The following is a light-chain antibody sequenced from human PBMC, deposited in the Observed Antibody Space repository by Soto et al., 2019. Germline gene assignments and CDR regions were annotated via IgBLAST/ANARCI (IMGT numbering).Light chain of an antibody. CDR3: QKSYSTPRT. CDR2: AAS. CDR1: QSISTY. J-gene: IGKJ1*01. Sequence: DIQMTQSPSTLSASVGDRFTITCRATQSISTYLNWYQQKPGKAPRLLIYAASSLQSGVPSRFSGRGSGTDFTLTISSLQPEDFATYYCQKSYSTPRTCGQGTKGDIK. V-gene: IGKV1-39*01.